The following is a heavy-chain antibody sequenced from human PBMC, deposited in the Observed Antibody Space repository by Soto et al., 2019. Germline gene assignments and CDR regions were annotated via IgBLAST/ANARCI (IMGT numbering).Heavy chain of an antibody. CDR1: GFSLINHN. CDR3: ERDGMSGSAYGFDI. Sequence: EVQLVESGGGLVQPGGSLRLSCAASGFSLINHNMHWVRQTAGKGLEWVSVDTPSDDTFYFGSVKGRFTISRDNARNSLYLQMGDPRVEDTAVYYCERDGMSGSAYGFDIWGQGTLVTVSS. V-gene: IGHV3-13*01. CDR2: DTPSDDT. J-gene: IGHJ3*02. D-gene: IGHD6-6*01.